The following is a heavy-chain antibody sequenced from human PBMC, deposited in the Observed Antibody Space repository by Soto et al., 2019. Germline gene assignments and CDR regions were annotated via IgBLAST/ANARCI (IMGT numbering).Heavy chain of an antibody. CDR2: IYYSGST. V-gene: IGHV4-39*01. CDR1: GVSISSSSYY. J-gene: IGHJ5*02. D-gene: IGHD3-10*01. Sequence: SETLSLTCTVSGVSISSSSYYWGWIRQPPGKGLEWIGSIYYSGSTYYNPSLKSRVTISVDTSKNQFSLKLSSVTAADTAVYYCARVLASMVRGVIIGHWFDPWGQGTLVTVSS. CDR3: ARVLASMVRGVIIGHWFDP.